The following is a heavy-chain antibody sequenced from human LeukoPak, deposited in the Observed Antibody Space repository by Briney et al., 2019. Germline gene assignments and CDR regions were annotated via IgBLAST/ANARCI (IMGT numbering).Heavy chain of an antibody. CDR1: GFTFSSYG. CDR2: IRYDGSNK. CDR3: AKIYYDILTGYPHDAFDT. D-gene: IGHD3-9*01. J-gene: IGHJ3*02. Sequence: GGSLRLSCAASGFTFSSYGMHWVRQAPGKGLEWVAFIRYDGSNKYYADSVKGRFTISRDNSKNTLYLQMNSLRAEDTAVYYCAKIYYDILTGYPHDAFDTWGRGTMVTVSS. V-gene: IGHV3-30*02.